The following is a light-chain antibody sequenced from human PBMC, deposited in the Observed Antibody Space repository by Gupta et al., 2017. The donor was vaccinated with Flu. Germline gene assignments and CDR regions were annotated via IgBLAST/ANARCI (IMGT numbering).Light chain of an antibody. Sequence: QSVLTQPPSVSAAPGQRVTISCSGSSSNIGGHYVSWYQQVPGTAPKLLIYEDDKRPSGIPDRFAASKSGTKATLDITGLQTGDEADYYCGTWDRSLSAGVFGGGTKLTVL. CDR3: GTWDRSLSAGV. J-gene: IGLJ3*02. CDR1: SSNIGGHY. V-gene: IGLV1-51*02. CDR2: EDD.